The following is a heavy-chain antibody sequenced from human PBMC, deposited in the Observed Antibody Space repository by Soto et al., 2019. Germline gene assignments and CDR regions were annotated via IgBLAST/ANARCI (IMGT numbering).Heavy chain of an antibody. CDR2: INHSGST. Sequence: SETLSLTCAVYGGSFSGYYWSWIRQPPGKGLEWIGEINHSGSTNYNPSLKSRVTISVDTSKNQFSLKLSSVTAADTAVYYCARGWVVAAHYYYYYMDVWGKGTTVTVSS. V-gene: IGHV4-34*01. J-gene: IGHJ6*03. D-gene: IGHD2-15*01. CDR3: ARGWVVAAHYYYYYMDV. CDR1: GGSFSGYY.